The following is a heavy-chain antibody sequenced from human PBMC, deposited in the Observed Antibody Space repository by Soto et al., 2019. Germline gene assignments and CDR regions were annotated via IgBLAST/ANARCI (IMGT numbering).Heavy chain of an antibody. CDR1: GGSMTGYF. V-gene: IGHV4-4*07. CDR2: VYNSGNT. Sequence: QVQLQKSGPGLVKPSETLSLACTVSGGSMTGYFWTWIRQSAGKGLEWIGHVYNSGNTDYSPSLASRITMAVDTSKREFTLKVNSVTAADTAVYYCARTPWVSGTEYWGQGTLVTVSS. J-gene: IGHJ4*02. D-gene: IGHD2-8*01. CDR3: ARTPWVSGTEY.